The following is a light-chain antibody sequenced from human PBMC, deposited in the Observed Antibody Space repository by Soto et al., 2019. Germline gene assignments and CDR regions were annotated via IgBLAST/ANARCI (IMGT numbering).Light chain of an antibody. V-gene: IGKV3-20*01. CDR2: GAS. CDR3: QKYNSAPL. CDR1: QSVSSSY. J-gene: IGKJ5*01. Sequence: EIVLTQSACTLSWSPGERATLPCRASQSVSSSYLAWYQQKPGQAPRLLIYGASNRATGIPARFSGSGSGTEFTLTISSLKPEDVATYYCQKYNSAPLFGQGTRLEIK.